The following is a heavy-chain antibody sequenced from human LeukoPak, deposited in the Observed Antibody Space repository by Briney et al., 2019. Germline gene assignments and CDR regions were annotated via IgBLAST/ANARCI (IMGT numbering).Heavy chain of an antibody. CDR3: ARETFVSSGFEF. Sequence: GGSLRLSCAASGFTFSSHWMHWVRQAPRKGLGWVSGINSEGSKTIYADSVEGRFTIPRDNADNALYLQRNSLRAEYTAVYFCARETFVSSGFEFWGEGTLVTVSS. CDR2: INSEGSKT. V-gene: IGHV3-74*01. J-gene: IGHJ4*02. CDR1: GFTFSSHW. D-gene: IGHD6-6*01.